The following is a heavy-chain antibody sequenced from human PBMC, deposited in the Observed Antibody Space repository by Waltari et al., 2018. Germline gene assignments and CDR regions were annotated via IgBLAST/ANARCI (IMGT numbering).Heavy chain of an antibody. V-gene: IGHV4-34*01. CDR3: ARLGSGLTGDDAFDI. CDR1: GGSFSGYY. D-gene: IGHD7-27*01. J-gene: IGHJ3*02. Sequence: QVQLQQWGAGLLKPSETLSLTCAVYGGSFSGYYWSWIRQPPGKGLEWIGEINQSGSTNYNPSLKSRVTISVDTSKNQFSLQLSSVTAADTAVYYCARLGSGLTGDDAFDIWGQGTMVTVSS. CDR2: INQSGST.